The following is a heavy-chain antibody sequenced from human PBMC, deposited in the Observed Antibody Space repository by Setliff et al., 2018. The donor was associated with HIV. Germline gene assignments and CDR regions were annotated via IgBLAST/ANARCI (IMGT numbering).Heavy chain of an antibody. D-gene: IGHD4-17*01. V-gene: IGHV3-48*01. J-gene: IGHJ3*02. CDR1: GFPFSYYS. Sequence: GGPLRLSCAASGFPFSYYSMHWVRQAPGKGLEWMSFMSSYRTSMTHYADSVKGRFTVSRDDAKNSLYLQMNNLRAEDTAVYFCARDPDYGDFIALDIWGQGTMVTVSS. CDR3: ARDPDYGDFIALDI. CDR2: MSSYRTSMT.